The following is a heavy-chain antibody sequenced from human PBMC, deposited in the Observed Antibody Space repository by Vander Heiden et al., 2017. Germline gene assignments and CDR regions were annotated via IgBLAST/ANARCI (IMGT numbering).Heavy chain of an antibody. Sequence: QLQLQESGPGLVKPSETLSLTCTVSGGSISSSSYSWGWIRQPPGKGLEWIGSIYYSGSTYYNPSLKSRVTISVDTSKNQFSLKLSSVTAADTAVYYCARHGDIVVPAAIWDWFDPWGQGTLVTVSS. V-gene: IGHV4-39*01. CDR2: IYYSGST. CDR1: GGSISSSSYS. CDR3: ARHGDIVVPAAIWDWFDP. J-gene: IGHJ5*02. D-gene: IGHD2-2*02.